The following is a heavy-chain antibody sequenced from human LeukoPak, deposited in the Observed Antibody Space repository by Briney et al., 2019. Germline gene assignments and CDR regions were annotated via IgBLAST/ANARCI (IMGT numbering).Heavy chain of an antibody. CDR2: MNPNKGNT. V-gene: IGHV1-8*01. CDR3: ARNRHSTGDFDY. Sequence: ASVKVSCNASGYTFTNYDINWVRQSTGQGFEWLGGMNPNKGNTGYAQKFQGRVTMTRITSIRTAYMELSGLTSEDTAVYYCARNRHSTGDFDYWGQGTLVSVSS. CDR1: GYTFTNYD. D-gene: IGHD7-27*01. J-gene: IGHJ4*02.